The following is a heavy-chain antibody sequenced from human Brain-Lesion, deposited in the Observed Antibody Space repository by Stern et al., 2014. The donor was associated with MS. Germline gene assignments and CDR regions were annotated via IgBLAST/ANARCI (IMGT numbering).Heavy chain of an antibody. Sequence: EDQLVESGGGFVQPGGSLRLPCAASGFTLSNYWMHWVRQAPGQGLVLVSRVNNDGRRTSYADSVKGRFTMSRDNAKNTLYLQMNSLRVEDTAIYYCARGERWFDSWGQGTLVTVSS. J-gene: IGHJ5*01. V-gene: IGHV3-74*02. CDR2: VNNDGRRT. CDR3: ARGERWFDS. CDR1: GFTLSNYW. D-gene: IGHD3-10*01.